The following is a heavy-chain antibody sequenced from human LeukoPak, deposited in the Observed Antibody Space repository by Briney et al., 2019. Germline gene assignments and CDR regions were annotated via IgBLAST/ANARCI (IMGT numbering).Heavy chain of an antibody. Sequence: PGGSLRLSCAAYRFTFSNYAMSWVRQAPGKGLEWVSAISGSGDSTYYADSVKGRFTISRDTSGNTLYLQMNSLRAEDSAVYYCARDHSSDVWGQGTTVTVSS. CDR1: RFTFSNYA. D-gene: IGHD2-21*01. CDR3: ARDHSSDV. J-gene: IGHJ6*02. V-gene: IGHV3-23*01. CDR2: ISGSGDST.